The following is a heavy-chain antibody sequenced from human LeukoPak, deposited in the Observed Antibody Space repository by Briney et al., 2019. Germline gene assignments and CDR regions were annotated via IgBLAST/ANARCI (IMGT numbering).Heavy chain of an antibody. J-gene: IGHJ4*02. V-gene: IGHV3-21*01. CDR1: GFTFSNFA. CDR2: IGISSSNI. CDR3: ARKSEYSSSSGLNC. D-gene: IGHD6-6*01. Sequence: KAGGSLRLSCAASGFTFSNFAMNWVRQAPGKGLEWVSFIGISSSNIYYTDSVKGRFTISRDSAKNSLYLQMSSLRADDTAVYYCARKSEYSSSSGLNCWGQGTLVTVSS.